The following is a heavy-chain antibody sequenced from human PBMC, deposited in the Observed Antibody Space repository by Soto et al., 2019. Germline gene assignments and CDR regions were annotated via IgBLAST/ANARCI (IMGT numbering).Heavy chain of an antibody. CDR3: ARDGGGAYDFWSGYPL. V-gene: IGHV3-74*01. CDR2: INSDGSST. J-gene: IGHJ4*02. D-gene: IGHD3-3*01. Sequence: EVQLVESGGGLVQPGGSLRLSCAASGFTFSSYWMHWVRQAPWKGLVWVSRINSDGSSTSYADSVKGRFTISRDNAKNTLYLQMSKLRAEDTAVYYGARDGGGAYDFWSGYPLWGQGTLVTVAS. CDR1: GFTFSSYW.